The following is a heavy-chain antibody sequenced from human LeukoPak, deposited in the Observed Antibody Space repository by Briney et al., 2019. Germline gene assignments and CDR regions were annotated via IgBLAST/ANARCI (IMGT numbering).Heavy chain of an antibody. CDR3: AKDTLGSGGYFDY. V-gene: IGHV3-23*01. D-gene: IGHD1-14*01. Sequence: GGSLRLSCAASGFRFSSYAMSWVRQAPGKGLEWVSAISGSGVGTYYADSVKGRFTASRDNSKNTLYLQMSSLRAEDTAVYYCAKDTLGSGGYFDYWGQGTLVTVSS. CDR2: ISGSGVGT. J-gene: IGHJ4*02. CDR1: GFRFSSYA.